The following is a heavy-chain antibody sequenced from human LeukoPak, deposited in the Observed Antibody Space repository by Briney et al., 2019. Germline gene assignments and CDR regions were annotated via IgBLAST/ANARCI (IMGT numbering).Heavy chain of an antibody. CDR3: AKVAHSSSRGYFDY. J-gene: IGHJ4*02. CDR2: ISWNSGSI. D-gene: IGHD6-6*01. CDR1: GFTFDDYA. V-gene: IGHV3-9*01. Sequence: GGSLRLSCAASGFTFDDYAMHWVRQAPGKGLEWVSGISWNSGSIGYADSVKGRFTISRDNAKTSLYLQMNSLRAEDTALYYCAKVAHSSSRGYFDYWGQGTLVTVSS.